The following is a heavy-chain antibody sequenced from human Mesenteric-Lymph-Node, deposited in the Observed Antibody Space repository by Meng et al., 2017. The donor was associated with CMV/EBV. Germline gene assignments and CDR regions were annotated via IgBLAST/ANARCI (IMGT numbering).Heavy chain of an antibody. Sequence: SETLSLTCTVSGGSVGSDRYSWSWIRQPPGGGLEWLAYIYYDGTTSYNPSLKSRVTISLDTSKNQFSLRLTSVTAADTAVYYCAIYYGGLTAWNAFDIWGQGKLVTVSS. CDR2: IYYDGTT. CDR3: AIYYGGLTAWNAFDI. D-gene: IGHD3-10*01. V-gene: IGHV4-61*01. J-gene: IGHJ3*02. CDR1: GGSVGSDRYS.